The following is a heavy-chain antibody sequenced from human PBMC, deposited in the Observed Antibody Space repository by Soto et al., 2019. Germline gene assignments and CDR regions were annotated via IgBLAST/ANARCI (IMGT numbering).Heavy chain of an antibody. CDR2: ISYDGNYI. CDR1: GFTFSTYG. CDR3: ARGSKAGDGYNSVDYYYYGMDV. Sequence: GSLRLSCAVSGFTFSTYGMHWVRQAPGKGLEWVAVISYDGNYIYYADSVKGRFTISRDNSKYTLYLQMNSLRGEDTAVYYCARGSKAGDGYNSVDYYYYGMDVWGQGTTVTVS. J-gene: IGHJ6*02. V-gene: IGHV3-30*03. D-gene: IGHD5-12*01.